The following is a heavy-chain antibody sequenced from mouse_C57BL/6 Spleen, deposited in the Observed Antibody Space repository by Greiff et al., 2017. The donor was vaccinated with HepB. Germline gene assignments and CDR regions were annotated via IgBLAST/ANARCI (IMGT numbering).Heavy chain of an antibody. CDR1: GYAFSSSW. Sequence: VQLQQSGPELVKPGASVKISCKASGYAFSSSWMNWVKQRPGKGLEWIGRIYPGDGDTNYTGKFKGKATLTADKSSSTAYMQLSSLTSEDSAVYFCARGGLRREGYFDDWGTGTTVTVSS. CDR3: ARGGLRREGYFDD. V-gene: IGHV1-82*01. J-gene: IGHJ1*03. CDR2: IYPGDGDT. D-gene: IGHD2-4*01.